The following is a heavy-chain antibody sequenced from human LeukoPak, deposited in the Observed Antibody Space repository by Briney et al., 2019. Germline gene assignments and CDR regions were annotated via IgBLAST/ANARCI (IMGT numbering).Heavy chain of an antibody. CDR3: AAVQLCLFGPYFDY. D-gene: IGHD5-18*01. CDR1: GYTFTSCA. Sequence: RAAVKVSCKASGYTFTSCARHWVRQAPGQRLEWMGWINAGNGNTKYSQKFQGRVTITRDTSASTAYMELSSLRSEDTAVYYCAAVQLCLFGPYFDYWGQGPLVTVSS. V-gene: IGHV1-3*01. J-gene: IGHJ4*02. CDR2: INAGNGNT.